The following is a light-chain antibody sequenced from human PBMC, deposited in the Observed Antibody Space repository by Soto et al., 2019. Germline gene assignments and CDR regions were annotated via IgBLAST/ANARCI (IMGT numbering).Light chain of an antibody. J-gene: IGLJ1*01. Sequence: QSVLTQPASVSGSPGQSVTISCTGPRSDIGDSNFISWYQHSPGKAPRLLIYEVNNRPSGVSKRSSGSKAGNTASLTISGLLDDDEADYFCASFRSGTILVFGSGTKVTV. CDR3: ASFRSGTILV. CDR2: EVN. V-gene: IGLV2-14*01. CDR1: RSDIGDSNF.